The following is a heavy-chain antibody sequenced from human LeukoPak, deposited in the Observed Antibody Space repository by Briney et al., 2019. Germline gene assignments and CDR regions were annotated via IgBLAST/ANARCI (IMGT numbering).Heavy chain of an antibody. CDR1: GFTFSSYW. J-gene: IGHJ6*03. Sequence: PGGSLRLSCAVSGFTFSSYWMSWVRQAPGKGLEWVANIKQDGSEKYYVDSVKGRFTISRYNAKNSLYLQMNSLRAEDTAVYYCARGTRYSSSSPYYYYYMDVWGKGTTVTVSS. D-gene: IGHD6-6*01. CDR2: IKQDGSEK. V-gene: IGHV3-7*01. CDR3: ARGTRYSSSSPYYYYYMDV.